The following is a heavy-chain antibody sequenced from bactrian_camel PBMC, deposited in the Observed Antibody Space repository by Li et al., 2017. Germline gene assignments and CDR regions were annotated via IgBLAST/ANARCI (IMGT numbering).Heavy chain of an antibody. D-gene: IGHD2*01. V-gene: IGHV3S55*01. Sequence: HVQLVESGGGSVQAGGSLRLSCVLSEVSPKEYCMGWFRQVPGKEREGVAAIGSGGSTSYPDFVKGRFTISKDDAKNTLYLQLNSLKPEDAGMYYCATASYFLSAIHRLREDYYDYWGQGTQVTVS. CDR2: IGSGGST. CDR3: ATASYFLSAIHRLREDYYDY. J-gene: IGHJ4*01. CDR1: EVSPKEYC.